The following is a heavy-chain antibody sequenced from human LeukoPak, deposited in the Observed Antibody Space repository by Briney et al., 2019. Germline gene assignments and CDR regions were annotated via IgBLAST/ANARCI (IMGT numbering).Heavy chain of an antibody. J-gene: IGHJ5*02. D-gene: IGHD1-26*01. V-gene: IGHV4-39*07. Sequence: SETLSLTCTVSGGSISSSSYYWGWIRQPPGKGLEWIGSIYYSGSTYYNPSLKSRVTISVDTSKNQFSLKLSSVTAADTAVYYCARGDGLDLGGSYSHRNWFDPWGQGTLVTVSS. CDR2: IYYSGST. CDR3: ARGDGLDLGGSYSHRNWFDP. CDR1: GGSISSSSYY.